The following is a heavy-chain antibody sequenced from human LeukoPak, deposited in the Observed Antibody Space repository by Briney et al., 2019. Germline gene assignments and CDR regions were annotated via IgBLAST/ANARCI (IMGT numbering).Heavy chain of an antibody. Sequence: SETLSLTWAVYGGSSSGYYWSWIRQHPGKGLEWIGYIYYSGSTYYNPSLKSRVTISVDTSKNQFSLKLSSVTAADTAVYYCARDGSGKEPDYWGQGTLVTVSS. V-gene: IGHV4-31*11. D-gene: IGHD3-10*01. CDR1: GGSSSGYY. CDR3: ARDGSGKEPDY. J-gene: IGHJ4*02. CDR2: IYYSGST.